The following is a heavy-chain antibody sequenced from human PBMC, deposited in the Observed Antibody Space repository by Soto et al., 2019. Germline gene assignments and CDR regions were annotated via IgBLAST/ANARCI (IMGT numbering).Heavy chain of an antibody. CDR3: AGYTVTRLYGMDV. CDR2: IYYSGST. CDR1: GGSISSSSYY. Sequence: QLQLQESGPGLVKPSETLSLTCTVSGGSISSSSYYWGWIRQPPGKGLEWIGSIYYSGSTYYNPSLKSRVTISVDTSKNQFSLKLSSVTAADTAVYYCAGYTVTRLYGMDVWGQGTTVTVSS. D-gene: IGHD4-4*01. V-gene: IGHV4-39*01. J-gene: IGHJ6*02.